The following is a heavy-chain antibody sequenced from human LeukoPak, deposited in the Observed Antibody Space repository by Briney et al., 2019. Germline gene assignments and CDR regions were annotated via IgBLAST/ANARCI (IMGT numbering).Heavy chain of an antibody. CDR2: INPNSGGT. V-gene: IGHV1-2*06. CDR1: GYTFTGYY. J-gene: IGHJ3*02. D-gene: IGHD4-17*01. CDR3: ARDYNYGDYKAFDI. Sequence: GASVKVSCKASGYTFTGYYMHWVRQAPGQGLEWMGRINPNSGGTNYAQKFQGRVTMTRDTSISTAYMELSRLRSDGTAVYYCARDYNYGDYKAFDIWGQGTMVTVSS.